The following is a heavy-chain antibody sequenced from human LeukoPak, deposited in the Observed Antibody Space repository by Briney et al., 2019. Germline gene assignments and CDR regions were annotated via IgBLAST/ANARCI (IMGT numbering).Heavy chain of an antibody. J-gene: IGHJ4*02. CDR2: ISAYNGNT. Sequence: ASVKVSCKASGYTFTGYYMHWVRQAPGQGLEWMGWISAYNGNTNYAQKLQGRVTMTTDTSTSTAYMELRSLRSDDTAVYYCARDSGSYYDLVYWGQGTLVTVSS. CDR3: ARDSGSYYDLVY. D-gene: IGHD1-26*01. V-gene: IGHV1-18*04. CDR1: GYTFTGYY.